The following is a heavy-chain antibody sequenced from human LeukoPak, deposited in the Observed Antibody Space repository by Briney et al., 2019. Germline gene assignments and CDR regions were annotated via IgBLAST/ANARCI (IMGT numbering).Heavy chain of an antibody. Sequence: GGSLGLSCAASGFTFSSYAMSWVRQAPGKGLEWVSSISGSGGSTYYADSVKGRFTISRDNSKNTLYLQMNSLRAEDTAVYYCAKDRALLLWFGETRHYFDYCGQGTLVSVSS. D-gene: IGHD3-10*01. CDR2: ISGSGGST. CDR1: GFTFSSYA. CDR3: AKDRALLLWFGETRHYFDY. J-gene: IGHJ4*02. V-gene: IGHV3-23*01.